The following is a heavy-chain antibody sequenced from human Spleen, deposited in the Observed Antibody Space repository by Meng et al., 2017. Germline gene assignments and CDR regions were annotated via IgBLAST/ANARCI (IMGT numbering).Heavy chain of an antibody. CDR2: IYWDNDK. CDR3: AHRSSYSSTWDTPIFDY. Sequence: MPVMESGPSLVKPTETRTLTWTCPGFSISTSGVGVGWIRQPPGKALEWLVVIYWDNDKRYSPSLKSRLTITKDTAKNQVVLAMTNMDPADTATYYCAHRSSYSSTWDTPIFDYWGQGTLVTVSS. V-gene: IGHV2-5*02. D-gene: IGHD6-13*01. CDR1: GFSISTSGVG. J-gene: IGHJ4*02.